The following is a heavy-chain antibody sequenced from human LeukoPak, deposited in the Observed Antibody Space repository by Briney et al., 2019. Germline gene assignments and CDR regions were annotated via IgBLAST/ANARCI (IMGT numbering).Heavy chain of an antibody. CDR3: ARSNSGYDWFDP. V-gene: IGHV3-23*01. CDR2: ISGSGGST. Sequence: GGSLRLSCAASGFTFSSYAMSWVRQAPGKGLEWVSAISGSGGSTYYADSVKGRFTISRDNAKNSLYLQMNNLRAEDTAVYYCARSNSGYDWFDPWGQGTLVTVSS. CDR1: GFTFSSYA. J-gene: IGHJ5*02. D-gene: IGHD5-12*01.